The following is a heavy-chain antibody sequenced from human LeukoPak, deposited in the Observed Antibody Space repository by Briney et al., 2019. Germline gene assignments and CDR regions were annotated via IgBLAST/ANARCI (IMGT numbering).Heavy chain of an antibody. CDR3: ARVDSNVKGDDY. CDR2: INHSGST. CDR1: GFTFSSYA. J-gene: IGHJ4*02. V-gene: IGHV4-34*01. D-gene: IGHD4-11*01. Sequence: LSCAASGFTFSSYAMSWVPQAPGKGLEWIGEINHSGSTNYNPSLKSRVTISVDTSKNQFSLKLSSVTAADTAVYYCARVDSNVKGDDYWGQGTLVTVSS.